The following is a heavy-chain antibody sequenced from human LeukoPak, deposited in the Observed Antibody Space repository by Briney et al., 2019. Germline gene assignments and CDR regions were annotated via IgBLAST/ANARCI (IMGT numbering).Heavy chain of an antibody. CDR3: ATLSGRDDYP. V-gene: IGHV1-46*01. D-gene: IGHD1-26*01. Sequence: ASVKVSCKASGYTFSSYYMHWVRQAPGQGPEWMGIINPSGGSTTYAQKFQGRVTMTRDTSTSTIYMELTSLRSEDTAVYYCATLSGRDDYPWGQGTLVTVSS. CDR1: GYTFSSYY. J-gene: IGHJ5*02. CDR2: INPSGGST.